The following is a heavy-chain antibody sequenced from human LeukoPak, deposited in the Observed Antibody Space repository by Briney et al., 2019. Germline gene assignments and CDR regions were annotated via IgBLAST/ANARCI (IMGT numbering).Heavy chain of an antibody. CDR3: ARDRRSGSYFGTESFDY. V-gene: IGHV3-20*04. D-gene: IGHD1-26*01. CDR2: INWNGGST. J-gene: IGHJ4*02. Sequence: GGSLRLSCAASGFTFDDYGMSWVRQAPGKGLEWVSGINWNGGSTGYADSVKGRFTISRDNAKNSLHLQMNSLRAEDTALYYCARDRRSGSYFGTESFDYWGQGTLVTVSS. CDR1: GFTFDDYG.